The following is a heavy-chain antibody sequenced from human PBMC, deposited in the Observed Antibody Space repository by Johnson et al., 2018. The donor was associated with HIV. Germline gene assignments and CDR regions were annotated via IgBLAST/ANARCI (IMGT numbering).Heavy chain of an antibody. V-gene: IGHV3-23*04. D-gene: IGHD2-15*01. CDR2: ISGSGGST. J-gene: IGHJ3*02. Sequence: VQLVESGGGLIQPGGSLRLSCAASGFTVSSNYMSWVRQAPGKGLEWVSAISGSGGSTYYADSVKGRFTISRDNSKNTLYLQMNSLRAEDTAVYYCATDIVVVLAVTGTGAAFDIWGQGTMVTVSS. CDR1: GFTVSSNY. CDR3: ATDIVVVLAVTGTGAAFDI.